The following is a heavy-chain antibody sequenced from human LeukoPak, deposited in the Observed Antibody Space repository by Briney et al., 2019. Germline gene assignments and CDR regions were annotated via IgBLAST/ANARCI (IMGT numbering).Heavy chain of an antibody. Sequence: SETLSLTCSVSGGSITGYYWSWLRQSAGKGLESIGRIYSSGSTNYNPSLKSRVTITVATSKKQFSLRLSSVTAADAAVYYCATQHSHRDDGRDVWGQGTTVSVSS. CDR2: IYSSGST. V-gene: IGHV4-4*07. D-gene: IGHD3-3*02. CDR3: ATQHSHRDDGRDV. J-gene: IGHJ6*02. CDR1: GGSITGYY.